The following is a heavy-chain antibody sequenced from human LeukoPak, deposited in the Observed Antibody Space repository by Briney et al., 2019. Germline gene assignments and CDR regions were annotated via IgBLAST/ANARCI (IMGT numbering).Heavy chain of an antibody. CDR3: ARDSGPWYSSREYYFDY. Sequence: ASVKVSCKASGYTFTSYYMHWVRQAPGQGLEWMGIINPSGGSTSYAQKFQGRVTMTRDMSTSTLYMELSSLRSEDTAVYYCARDSGPWYSSREYYFDYWGQGTLVTVSS. CDR2: INPSGGST. V-gene: IGHV1-46*01. J-gene: IGHJ4*02. D-gene: IGHD6-13*01. CDR1: GYTFTSYY.